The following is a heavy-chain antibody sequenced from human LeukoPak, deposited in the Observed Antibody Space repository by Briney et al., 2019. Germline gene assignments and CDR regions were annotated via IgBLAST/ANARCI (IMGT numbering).Heavy chain of an antibody. CDR3: AKVSGRYPQYYYGMDV. CDR2: ISGSGGST. CDR1: GFIFSSYA. Sequence: GGSLRLSCAASGFIFSSYAMSWVRQAPGKGLEWVSAISGSGGSTYYADSVKGRFTISRDNSKNTLYLQMNSLRAEDTAVYYCAKVSGRYPQYYYGMDVWGQGTTVTVSS. J-gene: IGHJ6*02. D-gene: IGHD2-2*02. V-gene: IGHV3-23*01.